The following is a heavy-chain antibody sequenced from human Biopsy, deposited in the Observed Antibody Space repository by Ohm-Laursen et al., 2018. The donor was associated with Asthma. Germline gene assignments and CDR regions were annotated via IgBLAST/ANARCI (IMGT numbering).Heavy chain of an antibody. J-gene: IGHJ4*02. CDR3: ARGWNCGGDCYSLDS. CDR2: IYRNGNT. Sequence: TLSLTCPVSGDSIDSGDYSWTWIRQSPGVGLEWIGYIYRNGNTYDNPTLKNRVTISIDRSKNQFSLRLRSVTAADTAVYYCARGWNCGGDCYSLDSWGQGTLVTVSS. V-gene: IGHV4-30-2*06. CDR1: GDSIDSGDYS. D-gene: IGHD2-21*02.